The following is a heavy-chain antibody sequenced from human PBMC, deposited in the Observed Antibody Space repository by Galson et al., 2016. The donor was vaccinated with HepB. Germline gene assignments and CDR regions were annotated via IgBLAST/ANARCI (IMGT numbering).Heavy chain of an antibody. Sequence: TLSLTCTVSGGSISSGGYSWSWIRQLPGKGLEWIGFIYYSGSTYYNPSLKSRVTISVDTSKNQFSLQLTSVTAADTAVYYCARTYSWNYYDTSGMDVWGQGTTVTVSS. D-gene: IGHD3-22*01. J-gene: IGHJ6*02. CDR2: IYYSGST. CDR3: ARTYSWNYYDTSGMDV. CDR1: GGSISSGGYS. V-gene: IGHV4-31*03.